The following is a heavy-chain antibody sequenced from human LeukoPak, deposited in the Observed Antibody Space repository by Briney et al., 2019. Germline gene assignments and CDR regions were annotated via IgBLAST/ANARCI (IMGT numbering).Heavy chain of an antibody. D-gene: IGHD1-1*01. Sequence: SETLSLTCAVYGGSFSGYYWSWIRQPPGKGLEWIGEINHSGSTNYNPSLKSRVTISVDTSKNQFSLKPSSVTAADTAVYYCARGVQRLFDYWGQGTLVTVSS. CDR1: GGSFSGYY. J-gene: IGHJ4*02. CDR2: INHSGST. CDR3: ARGVQRLFDY. V-gene: IGHV4-34*01.